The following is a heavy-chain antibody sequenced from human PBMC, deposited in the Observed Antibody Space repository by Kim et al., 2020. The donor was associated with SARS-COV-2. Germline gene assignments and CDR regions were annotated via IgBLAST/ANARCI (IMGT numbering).Heavy chain of an antibody. J-gene: IGHJ5*02. V-gene: IGHV4-59*13. CDR2: IYYSGSP. Sequence: SETLSLTRTVSGGSISSYYWSWIRQPPGKGLEWIGYIYYSGSPNYNPSLKSRVTISVDTSKNQFSLKLSSVTAADTAVYYCARDKYSSGWYRGKPAHYWFDPWGQGTLVTVSS. CDR3: ARDKYSSGWYRGKPAHYWFDP. CDR1: GGSISSYY. D-gene: IGHD6-19*01.